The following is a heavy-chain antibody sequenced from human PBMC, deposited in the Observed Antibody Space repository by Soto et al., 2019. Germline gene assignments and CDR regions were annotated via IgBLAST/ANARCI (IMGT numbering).Heavy chain of an antibody. CDR1: GYSFTSYW. CDR2: IYPGDSDT. CDR3: ARQPRDLYCSSTSCRPFDY. D-gene: IGHD2-2*01. V-gene: IGHV5-51*01. J-gene: IGHJ4*02. Sequence: PGESLKISCKGSGYSFTSYWIGWVRQMPGKGLEWMGIIYPGDSDTRYSPSFQGQVTISADKSFSTAYLQWSSLKASDTAMYYCARQPRDLYCSSTSCRPFDYWGQGTLVTVSS.